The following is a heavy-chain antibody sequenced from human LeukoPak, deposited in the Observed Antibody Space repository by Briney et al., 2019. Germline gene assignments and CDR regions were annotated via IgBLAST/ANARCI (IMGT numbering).Heavy chain of an antibody. J-gene: IGHJ4*02. CDR2: ISGSGGST. Sequence: GGSLRLSCAASGFTFSSYAMSWVRQAPGKGLEWVSAISGSGGSTYYADSVKGRFTISRDNSKNTLYLQMNSLRAEDTAVHYCAKDREKTKGSRPNLLFDYWGQGTLVTVSS. D-gene: IGHD3-10*01. CDR1: GFTFSSYA. V-gene: IGHV3-23*01. CDR3: AKDREKTKGSRPNLLFDY.